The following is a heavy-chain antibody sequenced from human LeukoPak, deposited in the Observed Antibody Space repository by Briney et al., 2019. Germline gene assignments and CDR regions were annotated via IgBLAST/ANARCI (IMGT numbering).Heavy chain of an antibody. Sequence: SQTLSLTCAVSGGSISSGGYSWSWIRQPPGKGLEWIGEINPSGSTNYNPSLKSRVTISVDTSKNYFSLNLSSVTAADTALYYCATRDYWGQGTLVTVSS. V-gene: IGHV4-30-2*01. CDR3: ATRDY. CDR2: INPSGST. J-gene: IGHJ4*02. CDR1: GGSISSGGYS.